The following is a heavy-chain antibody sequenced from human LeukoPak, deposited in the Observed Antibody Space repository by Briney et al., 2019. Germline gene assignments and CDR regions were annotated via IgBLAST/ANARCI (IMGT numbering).Heavy chain of an antibody. V-gene: IGHV3-11*06. D-gene: IGHD6-13*01. Sequence: GGSLRLSCVASGFSFSDSQMSWIRQSPGKGLEWVAYIVSYSGEIDYADSVKGRFIISRDNAKNTLYLQMNSLRGEDTAVYYCARGIGAAAWIGANWGQGALVTVSS. J-gene: IGHJ4*02. CDR1: GFSFSDSQ. CDR2: IVSYSGEI. CDR3: ARGIGAAAWIGAN.